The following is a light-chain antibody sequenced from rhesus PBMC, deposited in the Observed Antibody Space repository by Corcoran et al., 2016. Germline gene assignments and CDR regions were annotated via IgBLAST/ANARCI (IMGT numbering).Light chain of an antibody. Sequence: EIVMTQSPATLSLSPGERATLSCRASQSVSSYVAWYQQKPEQAPRLLIYGASSRDTGIPDRFSGSGSWTDFTLTISSLEPEDFAVYYCQQDSNWPYSFGQGTKVEIK. CDR2: GAS. CDR1: QSVSSY. V-gene: IGKV3S9*01. CDR3: QQDSNWPYS. J-gene: IGKJ2*01.